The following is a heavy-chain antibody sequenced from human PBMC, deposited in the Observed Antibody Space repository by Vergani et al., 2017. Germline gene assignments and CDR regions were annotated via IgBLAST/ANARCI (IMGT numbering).Heavy chain of an antibody. CDR2: ISYDGTQK. CDR3: STKSCGTPSCPIGFFNE. CDR1: GFTSSYYG. V-gene: IGHV3-30*03. Sequence: QVHLVESGGGVVQPGRSLRLSCVVSGFTSSYYGMHWVRQAPGKGLEWEAVISYDGTQKYYADSVKGRFTISRDNSKSTLYLQMNSLRTEDTAVYFCSTKSCGTPSCPIGFFNEWGQGTLVTVSS. D-gene: IGHD2-15*01. J-gene: IGHJ1*01.